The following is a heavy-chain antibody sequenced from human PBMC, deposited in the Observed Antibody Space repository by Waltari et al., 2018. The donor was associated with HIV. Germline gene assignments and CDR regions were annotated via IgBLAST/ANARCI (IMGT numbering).Heavy chain of an antibody. CDR1: GGTFSSYA. D-gene: IGHD3-10*01. CDR3: ARPYGSGSYYNEYYYYGMDV. CDR2: IIPILGIA. V-gene: IGHV1-69*04. J-gene: IGHJ6*02. Sequence: QVQLVQSGAEVKKPGSSVKVSCKASGGTFSSYAISWVRQAPGQGLGWMGRIIPILGIANYAQKFQGRVTITADKSTSTAYMELSSLRSEDTAVYYCARPYGSGSYYNEYYYYGMDVWGQGTTVTVSS.